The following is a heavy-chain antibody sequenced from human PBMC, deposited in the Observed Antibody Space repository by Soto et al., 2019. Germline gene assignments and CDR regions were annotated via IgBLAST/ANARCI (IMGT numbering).Heavy chain of an antibody. CDR3: ARVPDAFDI. Sequence: QVQLQESGPGLVKPSETLSLTCTVSGGSVSSGNYYWSWIRQSPGKGLEWIGHIFYSGSTSDNPSLKSRVTMSVDTSKNQFSLKLSSVTAADTAVYYCARVPDAFDIWGQGTMVTVSS. V-gene: IGHV4-61*01. CDR1: GGSVSSGNYY. CDR2: IFYSGST. J-gene: IGHJ3*02.